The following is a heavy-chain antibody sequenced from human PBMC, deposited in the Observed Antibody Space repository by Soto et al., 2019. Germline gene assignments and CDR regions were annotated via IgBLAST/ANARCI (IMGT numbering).Heavy chain of an antibody. CDR2: ISGSGGST. J-gene: IGHJ4*02. CDR1: GFTLSSYA. CDR3: AKRGSGSYFDY. V-gene: IGHV3-23*01. D-gene: IGHD3-10*01. Sequence: EVQLLESGGGLVQPGGSLRLSCAASGFTLSSYAMSWVRQAPGKGLEWVSVISGSGGSTYYAGSVKGRFTISRDNSKNTLYLQMNSLRAEDTAVYYCAKRGSGSYFDYWGQGNLVTVSS.